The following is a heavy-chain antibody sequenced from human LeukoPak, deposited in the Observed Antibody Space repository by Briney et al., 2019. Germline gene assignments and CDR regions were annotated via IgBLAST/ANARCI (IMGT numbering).Heavy chain of an antibody. CDR1: GFTLSDYY. CDR3: ANHIEASGKD. D-gene: IGHD6-13*01. CDR2: ISSSGTTT. Sequence: GGSLRLSCVGSGFTLSDYYMSWIRQAPGKGLEWISYISSSGTTTYYSDSVKGRFIISRDNAKNSLYLQMNSLRAEDTAVYYCANHIEASGKDWGQGTLVTVSS. J-gene: IGHJ4*02. V-gene: IGHV3-11*01.